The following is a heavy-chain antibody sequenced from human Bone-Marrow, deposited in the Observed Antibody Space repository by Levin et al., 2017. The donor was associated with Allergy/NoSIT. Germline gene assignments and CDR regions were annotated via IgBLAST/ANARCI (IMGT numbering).Heavy chain of an antibody. Sequence: GGSLRLSCAASGFTFSNYAMSWVRQAPGKGLEWVSGLSASGGSAHYAESVKGRVSISRDNFENTLHLQINSLRDEDSAVYYCAKADEDGATYYYGLDVWGLGTTVTVS. J-gene: IGHJ6*02. CDR2: LSASGGSA. CDR1: GFTFSNYA. V-gene: IGHV3-23*01. CDR3: AKADEDGATYYYGLDV. D-gene: IGHD5-12*01.